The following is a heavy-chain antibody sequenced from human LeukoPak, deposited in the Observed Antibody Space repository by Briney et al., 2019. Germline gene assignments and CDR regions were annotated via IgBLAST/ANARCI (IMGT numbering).Heavy chain of an antibody. CDR3: ARGSITMVRGVIHNWFDP. D-gene: IGHD3-10*01. Sequence: ASVKVSCKASGYTFTSYDINWVRQATGQGLEWMGWMNPNSGNTGYAQKFRGRVTMTRNTSISTAYMELSSLRSEDTAVYYCARGSITMVRGVIHNWFDPWGQGTLVTVSS. J-gene: IGHJ5*02. CDR1: GYTFTSYD. V-gene: IGHV1-8*01. CDR2: MNPNSGNT.